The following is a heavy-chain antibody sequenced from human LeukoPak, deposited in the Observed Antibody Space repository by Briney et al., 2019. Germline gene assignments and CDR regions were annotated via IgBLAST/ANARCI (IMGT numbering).Heavy chain of an antibody. CDR3: ARDYGDLDTYYFDY. Sequence: GESLKISCKGSGYSFTSYWIGWVRQMPWKGLEWMGIIYPCDSDTRYSPAFQGQVTISADTSISTAYLQWSSLKASDTAMYYCARDYGDLDTYYFDYWGQGTLVTVSS. CDR2: IYPCDSDT. J-gene: IGHJ4*02. V-gene: IGHV5-51*01. D-gene: IGHD4-17*01. CDR1: GYSFTSYW.